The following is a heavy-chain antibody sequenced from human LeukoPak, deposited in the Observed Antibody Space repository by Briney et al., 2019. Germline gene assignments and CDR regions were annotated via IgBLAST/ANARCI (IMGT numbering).Heavy chain of an antibody. CDR2: IYIDGTT. Sequence: XGSXXXSXXXXXFIVXXXXMTWXXXAPXXGLEWISVIYIDGTTYYADSVKGRFTISRDQANNTLYLQMNTLRDEDTAVYYCARGPRYSFYWGQGTLVSVSS. D-gene: IGHD6-13*01. CDR3: ARGPRYSFY. CDR1: XFIVXXXX. V-gene: IGHV3-53*01. J-gene: IGHJ4*02.